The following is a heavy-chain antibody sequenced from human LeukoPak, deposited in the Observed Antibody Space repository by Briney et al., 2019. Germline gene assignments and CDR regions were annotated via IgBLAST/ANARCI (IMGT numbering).Heavy chain of an antibody. CDR3: ARQCCGSYYPMDV. D-gene: IGHD1-26*01. V-gene: IGHV5-51*01. CDR2: IYPGDSDT. J-gene: IGHJ6*03. Sequence: KSGESLKISCKGSGYRFTSYWIGWVRQMPGKGLEWMGIIYPGDSDTRYSPSFQGQVTISADKSISTAYLQWSSLKASDTAMYSCARQCCGSYYPMDVWGKGTTVTVSS. CDR1: GYRFTSYW.